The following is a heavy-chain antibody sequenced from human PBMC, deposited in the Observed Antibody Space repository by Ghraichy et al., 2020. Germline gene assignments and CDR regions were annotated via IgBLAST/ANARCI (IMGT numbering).Heavy chain of an antibody. Sequence: SETLSLTCTVSGGSISSYYWSWIRQPPGKGLEWIGYIYYSGSTNYNPSLKSRVTISVDTSKNQFSLKLSSVTAADTAVYYCARVGWDCSSTSCQYYYYYMDVWGKGTTVTVSS. J-gene: IGHJ6*03. CDR3: ARVGWDCSSTSCQYYYYYMDV. V-gene: IGHV4-59*01. CDR1: GGSISSYY. CDR2: IYYSGST. D-gene: IGHD2-2*01.